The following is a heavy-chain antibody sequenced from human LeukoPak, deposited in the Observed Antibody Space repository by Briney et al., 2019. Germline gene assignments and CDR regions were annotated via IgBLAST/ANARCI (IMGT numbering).Heavy chain of an antibody. V-gene: IGHV4-61*02. CDR2: IYTSGRT. CDR1: AGSISSGSYY. CDR3: ARKGKLGDAFDI. D-gene: IGHD3-16*01. Sequence: SQSRSPTRTVAAGSISSGSYYWSWIRQPAWKGLEWIGRIYTSGRTNYSPSLKSPVTMSVDTSKNQFSLKLSSVTAADTAVYYCARKGKLGDAFDIWGQGTMVTVSS. J-gene: IGHJ3*02.